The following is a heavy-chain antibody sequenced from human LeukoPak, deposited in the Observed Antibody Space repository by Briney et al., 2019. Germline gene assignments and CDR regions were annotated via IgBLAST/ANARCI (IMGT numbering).Heavy chain of an antibody. D-gene: IGHD5-12*01. V-gene: IGHV3-23*01. CDR3: ARVIVATNTFDAFDI. Sequence: GGSLRLSCAASGFTFSSYAMSWVRQAPGKGLEWVSAISGSGGSTYYADSVKGRFTISRDNSKNTLYLQMNSLRAEDTAVYYCARVIVATNTFDAFDIWGQGTMVTVSS. CDR1: GFTFSSYA. J-gene: IGHJ3*02. CDR2: ISGSGGST.